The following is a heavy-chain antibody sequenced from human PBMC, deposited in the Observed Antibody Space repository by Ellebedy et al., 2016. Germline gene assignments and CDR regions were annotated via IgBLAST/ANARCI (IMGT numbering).Heavy chain of an antibody. D-gene: IGHD6-19*01. CDR1: GGSVSSDY. CDR2: VFHTGTT. V-gene: IGHV4-59*02. Sequence: SETLSLTCNVSGGSVSSDYWNWIRRPPGKGLEWIGYVFHTGTTNYNPSLKSRVTMSVDTFKSQFSLRLTSVTAADTAVYYCAKWNGGWYAFEVWGQGTMVTVPS. CDR3: AKWNGGWYAFEV. J-gene: IGHJ3*01.